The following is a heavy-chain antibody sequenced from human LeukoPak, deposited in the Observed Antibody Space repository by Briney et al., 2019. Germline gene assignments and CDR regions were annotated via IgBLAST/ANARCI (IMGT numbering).Heavy chain of an antibody. CDR2: ISYDGSNK. Sequence: GGPLRLSCAASGFTFSSYGMHWVRQAPGKGLEWVAVISYDGSNKYYADSVKGRFTISRDNSKNTLYLQMNSLRAEDTAVYYCAKDRGYCSGGSCYPGWFDPWGQGTLVTVSS. D-gene: IGHD2-15*01. CDR3: AKDRGYCSGGSCYPGWFDP. J-gene: IGHJ5*02. V-gene: IGHV3-30*18. CDR1: GFTFSSYG.